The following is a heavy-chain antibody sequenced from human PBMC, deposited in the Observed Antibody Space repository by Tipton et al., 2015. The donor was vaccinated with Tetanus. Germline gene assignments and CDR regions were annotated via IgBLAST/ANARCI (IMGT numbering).Heavy chain of an antibody. CDR3: AKGRAAATYFFDY. Sequence: SLRLSCAASGFMFSSYNMSWVRQAPGKGLECVSAIGGSGGASYYADSVKGRFTISRDNSKSTLYLQVHSLRVEDTAIYFCAKGRAAATYFFDYWGQGTPVTVSS. V-gene: IGHV3-23*01. J-gene: IGHJ4*02. CDR1: GFMFSSYN. D-gene: IGHD6-25*01. CDR2: IGGSGGAS.